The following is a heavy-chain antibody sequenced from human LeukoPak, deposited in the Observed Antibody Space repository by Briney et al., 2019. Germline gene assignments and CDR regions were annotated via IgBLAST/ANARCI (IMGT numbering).Heavy chain of an antibody. CDR2: INPNSGGT. CDR3: ARDFPSTREVWFDP. CDR1: GGTFSSYA. J-gene: IGHJ5*02. V-gene: IGHV1-2*02. D-gene: IGHD2/OR15-2a*01. Sequence: ASVKVSCKASGGTFSSYAISWVRQAPGQGLEWMGWINPNSGGTNYAQKFQGRVTMTRDTSISTAYMELSRLRSDDTAVYYCARDFPSTREVWFDPWGQGTLVTVSS.